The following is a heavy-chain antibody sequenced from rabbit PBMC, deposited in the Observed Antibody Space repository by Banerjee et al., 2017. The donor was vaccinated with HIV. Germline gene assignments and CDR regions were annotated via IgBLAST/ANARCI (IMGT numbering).Heavy chain of an antibody. D-gene: IGHD1-1*01. J-gene: IGHJ4*01. Sequence: QEQLEEAGGGLDKPGASLTPICTAAGFSFSSDYDMSWVRQAPGKGLEWIGFIYTGNGKNYYASWAKGRFTISKTSSSTVTLQVTSLTAADTDTYFCTRDDGSGHYIDGYFNLWGPGTLVTVS. CDR2: IYTGNGKN. V-gene: IGHV1S45*01. CDR3: TRDDGSGHYIDGYFNL. CDR1: GFSFSSDYD.